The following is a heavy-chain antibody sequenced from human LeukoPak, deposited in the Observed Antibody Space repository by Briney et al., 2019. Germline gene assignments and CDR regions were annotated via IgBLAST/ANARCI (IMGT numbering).Heavy chain of an antibody. V-gene: IGHV3-21*01. CDR2: ISTSSSYL. D-gene: IGHD6-13*01. CDR1: GFTFSSYS. J-gene: IGHJ5*02. Sequence: PGGSLRLSCAASGFTFSSYSMNWVRQAPGKGLEWVSSISTSSSYLYYADSVKGRSTISRDDAKNSLYLQMNSLRADDPAVYYCARGGFLPSEYSSSWANNWFDPWGQGTLVTVSS. CDR3: ARGGFLPSEYSSSWANNWFDP.